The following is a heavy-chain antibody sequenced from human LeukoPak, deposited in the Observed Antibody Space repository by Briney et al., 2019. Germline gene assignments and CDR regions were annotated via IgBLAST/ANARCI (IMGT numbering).Heavy chain of an antibody. CDR3: ARDVRITMVRGDEGYFDY. CDR2: ISAYNGNT. Sequence: GASVKVSCKASGYTFTSYGISWVRQAPGQGLEWMGWISAYNGNTNYAQKLQGRVTMTTDTSTSTAYMELRSLRSDDTAVYYCARDVRITMVRGDEGYFDYWGQGTLVTVSS. V-gene: IGHV1-18*01. J-gene: IGHJ4*02. CDR1: GYTFTSYG. D-gene: IGHD3-10*01.